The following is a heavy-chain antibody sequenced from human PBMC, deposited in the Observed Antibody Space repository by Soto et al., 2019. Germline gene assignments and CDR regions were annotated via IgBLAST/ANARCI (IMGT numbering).Heavy chain of an antibody. CDR1: GFTFSSYA. CDR2: ISSNGGST. V-gene: IGHV3-64D*08. CDR3: VKVMVYYDSSGYFRGLGAFDI. J-gene: IGHJ3*02. D-gene: IGHD3-22*01. Sequence: HPGGSLRLSCSASGFTFSSYAMHWVRQAPGKGLEYVSAISSNGGSTYYADSVKGRFTISRDNSKNTLYLQMSSLRAEDTAVYYCVKVMVYYDSSGYFRGLGAFDIWGQGTMVTVTS.